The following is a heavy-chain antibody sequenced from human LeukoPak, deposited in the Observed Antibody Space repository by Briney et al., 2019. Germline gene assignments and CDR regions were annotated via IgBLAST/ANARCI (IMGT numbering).Heavy chain of an antibody. CDR2: IFGDGPGL. D-gene: IGHD5/OR15-5a*01. Sequence: GGSLRLSCAASGFTFSASSMNWVRQAPGKGLEWVSSIFGDGPGLYYADSVKGRFTISRDNGKNSVYLEMNSLRDDDTAVYYCTREGVSTDAGFWGQGTLVTVSS. CDR1: GFTFSASS. V-gene: IGHV3-21*06. CDR3: TREGVSTDAGF. J-gene: IGHJ4*02.